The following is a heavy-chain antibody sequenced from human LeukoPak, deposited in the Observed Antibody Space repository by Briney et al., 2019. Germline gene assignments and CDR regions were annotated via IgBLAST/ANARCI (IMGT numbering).Heavy chain of an antibody. V-gene: IGHV1-69*06. D-gene: IGHD3-22*01. CDR3: ARDTAPSYYYDSSGPRDAFDI. CDR1: GGTFSSYA. CDR2: IIPIFGTA. Sequence: ASVKVSCKASGGTFSSYAISWVRQAPGQGLEWMGGIIPIFGTANYAQKFQGRVTITADKSTSTAYMELSSLRSEDTAVYYCARDTAPSYYYDSSGPRDAFDIWGQGTMVTVSS. J-gene: IGHJ3*02.